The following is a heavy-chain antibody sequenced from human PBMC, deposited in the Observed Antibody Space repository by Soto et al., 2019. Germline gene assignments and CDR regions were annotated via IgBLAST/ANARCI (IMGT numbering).Heavy chain of an antibody. CDR2: IIPILGIA. Sequence: QVQLVQSGAEVKKPGSSVKVSCKASGGTFSSYTISWVRQAPGQGLEWMGRIIPILGIANYAQKFQGRVTIXAVXSTGTDDMDMSSLRAEDTAVYYCARALGNWNDVDYWGQGTLVTVSS. V-gene: IGHV1-69*02. D-gene: IGHD1-1*01. CDR3: ARALGNWNDVDY. CDR1: GGTFSSYT. J-gene: IGHJ4*02.